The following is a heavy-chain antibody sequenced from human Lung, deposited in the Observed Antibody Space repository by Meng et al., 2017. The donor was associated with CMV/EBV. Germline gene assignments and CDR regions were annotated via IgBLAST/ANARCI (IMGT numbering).Heavy chain of an antibody. CDR3: ASSLSGDLGEAYYYYALDV. CDR1: GGSFGSFY. CDR2: INHSGSA. D-gene: IGHD7-27*01. J-gene: IGHJ6*02. Sequence: SXTLSLXCAVSGGSFGSFYWSWIRQPPGKGLEWIGAINHSGSANYNPSLKRRVTMSADTSKNQFSLRLTSVTAADTAVYYCASSLSGDLGEAYYYYALDVWXPGNXVNGAS. V-gene: IGHV4-34*01.